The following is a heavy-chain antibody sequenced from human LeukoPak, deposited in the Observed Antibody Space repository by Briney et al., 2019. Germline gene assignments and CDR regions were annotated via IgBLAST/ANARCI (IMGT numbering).Heavy chain of an antibody. D-gene: IGHD3-22*01. CDR1: GFSLSTSGMC. J-gene: IGHJ4*02. Sequence: SGPALVKPTQTLTLTCTFSGFSLSTSGMCVSWIRQPPGKSLEWLARIDRDDDKYYSTSLKTRLTISKDTSKNHAVLTMTTMDPGDTATYYCARSRSGYAYFDYWGQGTLVSVSS. V-gene: IGHV2-70*11. CDR2: IDRDDDK. CDR3: ARSRSGYAYFDY.